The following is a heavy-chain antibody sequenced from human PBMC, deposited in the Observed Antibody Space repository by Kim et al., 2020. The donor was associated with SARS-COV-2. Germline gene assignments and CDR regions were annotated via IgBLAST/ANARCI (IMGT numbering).Heavy chain of an antibody. D-gene: IGHD6-13*01. V-gene: IGHV4-30-2*04. J-gene: IGHJ4*02. CDR3: ARTGAAAGSFADY. Sequence: YSPSRKVRITMSPDTAKNQFSLKLSSVTAADTAVYYCARTGAAAGSFADYWGQGTLVTVSS.